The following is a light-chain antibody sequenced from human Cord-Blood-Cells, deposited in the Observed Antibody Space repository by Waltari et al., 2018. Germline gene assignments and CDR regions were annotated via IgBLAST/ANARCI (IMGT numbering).Light chain of an antibody. CDR1: QSISSY. CDR3: QQSYSTTPWT. J-gene: IGKJ1*01. CDR2: AAS. V-gene: IGKV1-39*01. Sequence: DIQMTQSPSSLSASVGDRVTITCRASQSISSYLNWYQQKPGKAPKLLIYAASRLQSGVPSRFSGSGSGTDFTLTISSLQPEDFATYYCQQSYSTTPWTFGQGTKVEIK.